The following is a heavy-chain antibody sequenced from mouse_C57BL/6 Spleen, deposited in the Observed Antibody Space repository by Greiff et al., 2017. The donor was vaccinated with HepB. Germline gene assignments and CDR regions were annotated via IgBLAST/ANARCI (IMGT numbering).Heavy chain of an antibody. V-gene: IGHV14-4*01. CDR3: TTWGTTVVGYFDV. CDR2: IDPENGDT. Sequence: EVQLQESGAELVRPGASVKLSCTASGFNIKDDYMHWVKQRPEQGLEWIGWIDPENGDTEYASKFQGKATITADTSSNTAYLQLSSLTSEDTAVYYCTTWGTTVVGYFDVWGTGTTVTVSS. J-gene: IGHJ1*03. CDR1: GFNIKDDY. D-gene: IGHD1-1*01.